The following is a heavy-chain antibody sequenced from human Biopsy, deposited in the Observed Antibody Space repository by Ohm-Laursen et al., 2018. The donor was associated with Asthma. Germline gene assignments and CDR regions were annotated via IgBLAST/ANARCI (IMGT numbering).Heavy chain of an antibody. CDR1: GGTFNTYV. Sequence: SSVKVSCKSLGGTFNTYVIGWVRQAPGQGLEWMGGINPVFGTTTYPQKFQDRVTINADDSTSTVYMELSSLRSEDTAVYYCARKAGSCISRTCYSLDFWGQGTLVTVSS. V-gene: IGHV1-69*01. D-gene: IGHD2-2*01. CDR3: ARKAGSCISRTCYSLDF. CDR2: INPVFGTT. J-gene: IGHJ4*02.